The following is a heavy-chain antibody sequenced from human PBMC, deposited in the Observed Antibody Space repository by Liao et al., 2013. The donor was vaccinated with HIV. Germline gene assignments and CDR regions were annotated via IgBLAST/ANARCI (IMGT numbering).Heavy chain of an antibody. J-gene: IGHJ6*03. CDR1: GGSFSGYY. CDR3: ARGANVLVWFGISPDYYMDV. Sequence: QVQLQQWGAGLLKPSETLSLTCAVYGGSFSGYYWSWIRQPPGKGLEWIGEINPSGSTNYNPSLKSRVTISVDTSKNQFSLNLSSVTAADTAVYYCARGANVLVWFGISPDYYMDVWGKGTTVTVSS. D-gene: IGHD3-10*01. CDR2: INPSGST. V-gene: IGHV4-34*01.